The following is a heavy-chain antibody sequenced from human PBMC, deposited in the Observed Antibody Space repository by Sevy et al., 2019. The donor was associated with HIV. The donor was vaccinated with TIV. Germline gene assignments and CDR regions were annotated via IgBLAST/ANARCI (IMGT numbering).Heavy chain of an antibody. CDR1: GFSLSSYG. J-gene: IGHJ6*02. Sequence: GGSLRLSCAASGFSLSSYGMHWVRQAPGKGLEWVAVISYDGSNKYYADSVKGRFTISRDNSKNTLYLQMNSLRTEDRAVYYCAKASLAARRVYYYYGMDVWGQGATVTVSS. CDR2: ISYDGSNK. CDR3: AKASLAARRVYYYYGMDV. D-gene: IGHD6-6*01. V-gene: IGHV3-30*18.